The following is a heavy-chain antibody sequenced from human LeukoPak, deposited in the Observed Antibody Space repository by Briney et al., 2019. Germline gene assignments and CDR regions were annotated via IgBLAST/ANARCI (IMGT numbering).Heavy chain of an antibody. CDR1: GGSISSSSYY. CDR2: IYYSGST. D-gene: IGHD6-19*01. CDR3: ARVSSGWPNFDY. Sequence: SETLSLTCTVSGGSISSSSYYWGWIRQPPGKGLEWIGSIYYSGSTYYNPSLKSRVTISVDTSKNQFSLKLSSVTAADTAVYYCARVSSGWPNFDYWGQGTLVTVSS. J-gene: IGHJ4*02. V-gene: IGHV4-39*07.